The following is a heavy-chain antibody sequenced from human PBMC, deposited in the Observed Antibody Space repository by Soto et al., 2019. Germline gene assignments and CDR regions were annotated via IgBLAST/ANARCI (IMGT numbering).Heavy chain of an antibody. Sequence: PSETLSLTCSVSGGSTSSYYWSWIRHPPGKGLEWIGYTYYSGSTDYSPSLKSRVTMSVDTSKNHFSLKLISVATADTAVYFCAREGNIRRWLQPLVPWGQGTLASVSS. CDR1: GGSTSSYY. J-gene: IGHJ5*02. CDR3: AREGNIRRWLQPLVP. D-gene: IGHD5-12*01. V-gene: IGHV4-59*01. CDR2: TYYSGST.